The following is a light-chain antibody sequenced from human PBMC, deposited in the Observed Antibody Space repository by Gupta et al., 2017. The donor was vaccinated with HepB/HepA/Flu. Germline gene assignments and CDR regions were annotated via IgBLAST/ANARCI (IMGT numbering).Light chain of an antibody. J-gene: IGKJ2*01. V-gene: IGKV3-15*01. CDR3: QQDNNWPRT. CDR2: GAS. CDR1: QSVSSN. Sequence: EIVMTQSPATLSVSPGERATLSCRASQSVSSNLAWYQQKPGQAPRLLIYGASTRATGIPARFSSSGSGTEFTLTISSLQSEDFAVYYCQQDNNWPRTFGQGTKLEIK.